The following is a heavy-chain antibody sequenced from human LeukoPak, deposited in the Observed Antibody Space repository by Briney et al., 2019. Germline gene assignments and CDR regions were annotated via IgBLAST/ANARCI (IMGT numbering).Heavy chain of an antibody. CDR1: GFTFSNYW. Sequence: PGGSLRLSCAASGFTFSNYWVIWVRQAPGKGLEWVANIKRDGSARNYVDSVKGRFTISRDNAKNSLYLQMNTLRVEDTAVYYCARGDWEPSDYWGQGTLVTVSS. CDR3: ARGDWEPSDY. J-gene: IGHJ4*02. CDR2: IKRDGSAR. V-gene: IGHV3-7*04. D-gene: IGHD1-14*01.